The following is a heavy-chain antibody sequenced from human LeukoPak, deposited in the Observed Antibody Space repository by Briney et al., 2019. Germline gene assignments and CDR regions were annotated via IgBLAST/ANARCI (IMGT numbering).Heavy chain of an antibody. D-gene: IGHD3-9*01. J-gene: IGHJ5*02. Sequence: SETLSLTCAVSGGSISSGGYSWSWIRQPPGKGLEWIGYIYHSGSTYYNPSLKSRVTISVDRSKNQFSLKLSSVTAADTAVFFFKQKTAYDILTGYKEKPNWFDPWGQGTLVTVSS. V-gene: IGHV4-30-2*01. CDR2: IYHSGST. CDR3: KQKTAYDILTGYKEKPNWFDP. CDR1: GGSISSGGYS.